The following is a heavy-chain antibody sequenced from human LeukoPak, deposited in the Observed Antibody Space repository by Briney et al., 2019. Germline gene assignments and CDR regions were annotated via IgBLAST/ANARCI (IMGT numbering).Heavy chain of an antibody. Sequence: GRSLRLSCAASGFTFSSYGMHWVRQAPGKGLEWVAVIWYDGSNKDYADPVKGRFTISRDNSKNTLYLQMNSLRAEDTAVYYCARERYSYGEPTGGYFDYWGQGTLVTVSS. D-gene: IGHD5-18*01. CDR1: GFTFSSYG. V-gene: IGHV3-33*01. CDR3: ARERYSYGEPTGGYFDY. CDR2: IWYDGSNK. J-gene: IGHJ4*02.